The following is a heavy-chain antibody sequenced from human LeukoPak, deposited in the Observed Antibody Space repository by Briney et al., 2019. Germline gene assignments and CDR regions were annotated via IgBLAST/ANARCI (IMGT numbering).Heavy chain of an antibody. J-gene: IGHJ4*02. V-gene: IGHV4-34*01. D-gene: IGHD3-10*01. CDR2: INHSEST. CDR3: AVWFGELFDLGPRRANERGVGY. CDR1: GGSFSGYY. Sequence: SETLSLTCAVYGGSFSGYYWSWIRQPPGKGLEWIGEINHSESTNYNPSLKSRVTISVDTSKNQFSLKLSSVTAADTAVYYCAVWFGELFDLGPRRANERGVGYWGQGTLVTVSS.